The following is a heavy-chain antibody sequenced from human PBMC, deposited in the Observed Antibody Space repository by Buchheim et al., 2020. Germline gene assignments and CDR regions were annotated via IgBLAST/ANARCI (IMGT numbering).Heavy chain of an antibody. V-gene: IGHV3-21*01. J-gene: IGHJ6*02. D-gene: IGHD2-8*02. CDR1: GFTFSSYS. Sequence: EVQLVESGGGLVKPGGSLRLSCAASGFTFSSYSMNWVRQAPGKGLEWVSSISSSSSYIYYADSVKGRFTISRDNAKNSLYLQMNSLRAEDTAVYYCARDRWWAPKSYYGMDVWGQGTT. CDR3: ARDRWWAPKSYYGMDV. CDR2: ISSSSSYI.